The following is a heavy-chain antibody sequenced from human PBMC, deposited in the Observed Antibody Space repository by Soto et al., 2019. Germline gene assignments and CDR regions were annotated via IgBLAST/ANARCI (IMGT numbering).Heavy chain of an antibody. V-gene: IGHV4-61*01. Sequence: PSETLSLTCTVSGGSFKSGSYSWSWIRQPPGKGLEWIGYVYHTGRTSYNPSLKRRVSISMDTSKNQFSLNLDSVTAADTAVYFCARDFAYFDSWGQGTLVTVLL. CDR3: ARDFAYFDS. J-gene: IGHJ4*02. CDR2: VYHTGRT. CDR1: GGSFKSGSYS. D-gene: IGHD3-3*01.